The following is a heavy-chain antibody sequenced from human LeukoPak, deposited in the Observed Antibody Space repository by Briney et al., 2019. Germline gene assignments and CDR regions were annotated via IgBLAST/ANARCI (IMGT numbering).Heavy chain of an antibody. V-gene: IGHV4-34*01. CDR2: TNHSGST. CDR3: ARGPYNSRHFDY. D-gene: IGHD6-13*01. CDR1: GGSFSGYY. J-gene: IGHJ4*02. Sequence: SETLSLTCAVYGGSFSGYYWSWIRQPPGKGLEWIGETNHSGSTNYSPSLKSRVTISVDTSKNQFSLKLSSVTAADTAVYYCARGPYNSRHFDYWGQGTLVTVSS.